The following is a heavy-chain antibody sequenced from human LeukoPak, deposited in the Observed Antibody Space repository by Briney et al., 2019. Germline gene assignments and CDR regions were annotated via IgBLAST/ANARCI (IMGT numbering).Heavy chain of an antibody. V-gene: IGHV3-23*01. Sequence: GGTLRLSCAASGFIFNNYALSWVRQTPGKGVEWVSTISGSGGSTYYADSVKGRFTISRDNSKNTLYLQMNSLRAEDTAIYYCAKYWGAYGDYRGRYMDVWGKGTTVTVSS. D-gene: IGHD4-17*01. J-gene: IGHJ6*03. CDR2: ISGSGGST. CDR1: GFIFNNYA. CDR3: AKYWGAYGDYRGRYMDV.